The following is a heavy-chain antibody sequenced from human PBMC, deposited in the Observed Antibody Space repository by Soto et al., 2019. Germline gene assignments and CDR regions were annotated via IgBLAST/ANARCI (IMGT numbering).Heavy chain of an antibody. D-gene: IGHD3-10*01. CDR3: AKLLGPGSYYDDDY. CDR1: GGTSNNYA. CDR2: IIAYFGTA. J-gene: IGHJ4*02. Sequence: QVQLVQSGAEVKTPGSSVKVSCRASGGTSNNYADTWVRQAPGHGLEWMGGIIAYFGTATYAHKFRGRLPITADDSMRTNYMELRSLTTDDTAIYYCAKLLGPGSYYDDDYWGQGTLVTVSS. V-gene: IGHV1-69*01.